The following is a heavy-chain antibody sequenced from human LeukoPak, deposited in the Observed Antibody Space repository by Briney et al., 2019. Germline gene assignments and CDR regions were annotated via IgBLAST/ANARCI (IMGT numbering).Heavy chain of an antibody. Sequence: GGSLRLSCETSGFTFHNYAMGWVRQAPGKGLEWVSSISTSGGNTYYADSVKGRFTISRDNSKNTLYLQMNSLRAEDTAVYYCARRSGIAVAGAFDYWGQGTLVTVSS. D-gene: IGHD6-19*01. J-gene: IGHJ4*02. CDR1: GFTFHNYA. CDR2: ISTSGGNT. CDR3: ARRSGIAVAGAFDY. V-gene: IGHV3-23*01.